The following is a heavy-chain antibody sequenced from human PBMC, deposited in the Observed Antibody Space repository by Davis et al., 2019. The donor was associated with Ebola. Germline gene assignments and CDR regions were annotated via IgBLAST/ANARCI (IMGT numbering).Heavy chain of an antibody. CDR2: ISGSGGSP. J-gene: IGHJ6*02. CDR3: ARSYYDFWSGYYNYGMDV. Sequence: PGGSLRLSCAASGFTFSSYAMSWVRQAPGKGLEWVSAISGSGGSPNYADSVKGRFTISRDNAKNSLYLQMNSLRAEDTAVYYCARSYYDFWSGYYNYGMDVWGQGTTVTVSS. V-gene: IGHV3-23*01. CDR1: GFTFSSYA. D-gene: IGHD3-3*01.